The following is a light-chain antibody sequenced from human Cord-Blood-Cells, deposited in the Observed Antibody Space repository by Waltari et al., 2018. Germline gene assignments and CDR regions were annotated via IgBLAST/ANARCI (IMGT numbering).Light chain of an antibody. V-gene: IGKV3-11*01. CDR2: DAS. CDR3: QQRSNWPRT. J-gene: IGKJ3*01. CDR1: QSVSSY. Sequence: ESVLTQSPATLSLSPGERATLSCRASQSVSSYLSWYQQKPGQAPRLLIYDASNRATGIPARFSGRGSGTDFTLTISSLEPEDFAVYYCQQRSNWPRTFGPGTKVDIK.